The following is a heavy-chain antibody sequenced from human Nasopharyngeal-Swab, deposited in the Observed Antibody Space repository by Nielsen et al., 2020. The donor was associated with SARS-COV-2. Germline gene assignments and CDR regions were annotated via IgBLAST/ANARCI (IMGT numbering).Heavy chain of an antibody. Sequence: WIRQPPGKGLEWIGEINHSGSTNYNPSLKSRVTISVDTSKNQFSLKLSSVTAADTAVYYCARAGDIRHYYYGMDVWGQGTTVTVSS. CDR3: ARAGDIRHYYYGMDV. J-gene: IGHJ6*02. D-gene: IGHD2-21*01. CDR2: INHSGST. V-gene: IGHV4-34*01.